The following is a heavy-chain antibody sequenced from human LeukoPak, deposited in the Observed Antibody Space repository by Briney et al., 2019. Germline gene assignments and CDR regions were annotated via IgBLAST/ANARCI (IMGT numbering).Heavy chain of an antibody. J-gene: IGHJ4*02. D-gene: IGHD6-13*01. Sequence: GRSLRLSCAASGFTFSSYAMHWVRQAPGKGLEWVAVISYDGSNKYYADSVKGRFTISRDNPKNTLYLQMNSLRAEDTAVYYCARGSSSWYGGYWGQGTLVTVSS. CDR3: ARGSSSWYGGY. CDR2: ISYDGSNK. CDR1: GFTFSSYA. V-gene: IGHV3-30-3*01.